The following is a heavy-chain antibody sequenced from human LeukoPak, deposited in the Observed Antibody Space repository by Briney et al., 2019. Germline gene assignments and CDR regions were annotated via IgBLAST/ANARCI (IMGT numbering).Heavy chain of an antibody. D-gene: IGHD6-13*01. V-gene: IGHV4-39*07. CDR2: IYYSGST. J-gene: IGHJ6*03. CDR3: ARDPNTYSSSWYGAVGLNYYYYYMDV. CDR1: GGSISSSSYY. Sequence: QASETLSLTCTVSGGSISSSSYYWGWIRQPPGKGLEWIGSIYYSGSTYYNPSLKSRVTISVDTSKNQFSLKLSSVTAADTAVYYCARDPNTYSSSWYGAVGLNYYYYYMDVWGKGTTVTVSS.